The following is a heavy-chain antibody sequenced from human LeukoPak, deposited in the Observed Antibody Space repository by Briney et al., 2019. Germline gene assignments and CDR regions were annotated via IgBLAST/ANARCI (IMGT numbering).Heavy chain of an antibody. D-gene: IGHD2-8*01. J-gene: IGHJ4*02. CDR1: GYTFTGYS. Sequence: ASVKVSCKASGYTFTGYSMHWVRQAPGQGLEWMGWINPNRGGTNYAQKFQGRVTMTRDTSISAAYMELSRLRSDDTAVYYCAREGYCTNGVCYKDFDYWGQGTLVTVSS. V-gene: IGHV1-2*02. CDR3: AREGYCTNGVCYKDFDY. CDR2: INPNRGGT.